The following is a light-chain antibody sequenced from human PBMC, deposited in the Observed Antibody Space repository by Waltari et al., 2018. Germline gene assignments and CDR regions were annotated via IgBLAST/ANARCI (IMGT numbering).Light chain of an antibody. Sequence: PVLTQPSSASASLGASVKLPCSLSRGHSGFNIAWHQQELGKAPRFLMRLTSDGIYDKADGIPDRFSASSSGAERFLIISNLQSEDEADYFCQTWNSGMQFFGGGTRLTVL. CDR2: LTSDGIY. CDR3: QTWNSGMQF. V-gene: IGLV4-69*02. CDR1: RGHSGFN. J-gene: IGLJ7*01.